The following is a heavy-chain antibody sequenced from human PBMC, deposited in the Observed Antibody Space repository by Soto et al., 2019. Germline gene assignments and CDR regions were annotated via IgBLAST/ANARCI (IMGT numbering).Heavy chain of an antibody. V-gene: IGHV1-69*13. CDR2: IIPLFGTA. Sequence: GASVKVSCKASGGTFSTYAIDWVRQAPGQGLEWMGGIIPLFGTAKYAQNFQGRITITADEPTNTAYMELNSLKTEDTAVYYCTVVKRWDQYSTSGYWFDPWGPGTLVTVSS. CDR1: GGTFSTYA. CDR3: TVVKRWDQYSTSGYWFDP. D-gene: IGHD1-26*01. J-gene: IGHJ5*02.